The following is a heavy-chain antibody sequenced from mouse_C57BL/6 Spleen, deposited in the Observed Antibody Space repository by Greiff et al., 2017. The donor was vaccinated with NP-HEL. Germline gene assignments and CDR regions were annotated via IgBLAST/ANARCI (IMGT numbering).Heavy chain of an antibody. J-gene: IGHJ4*01. CDR1: GFTFTDYY. V-gene: IGHV7-3*01. CDR3: ARYKGYAMDY. CDR2: IRNTANGYTT. Sequence: EVKLVESGGGLVQPGGSLSLSCAASGFTFTDYYMSWVRQPPGKALEWLGFIRNTANGYTTEYSASVKGRFTISRDNSQSILYLQMNALRAEDSATYYCARYKGYAMDYWGQGTSVTVSS.